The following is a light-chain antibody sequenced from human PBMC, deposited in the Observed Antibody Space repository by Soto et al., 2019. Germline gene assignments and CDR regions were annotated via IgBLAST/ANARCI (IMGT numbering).Light chain of an antibody. J-gene: IGLJ2*01. V-gene: IGLV4-69*01. CDR2: LDSDGSH. CDR1: SGHSSYA. Sequence: QSVLTQSPSASASLGASVKLTCTLSSGHSSYAIAWHQQQPEKGPRYLMKLDSDGSHTKGDAIPDRFSGSSSGAERYLTISSLQSEYEADYYCQTWGTGGHVVFGGGPTLTVL. CDR3: QTWGTGGHVV.